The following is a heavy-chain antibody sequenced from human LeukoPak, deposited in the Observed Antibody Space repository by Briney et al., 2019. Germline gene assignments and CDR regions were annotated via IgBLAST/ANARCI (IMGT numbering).Heavy chain of an antibody. CDR3: ARSRRASGSYDY. CDR1: GGSISSYY. D-gene: IGHD1-26*01. CDR2: IYYSGST. J-gene: IGHJ4*02. V-gene: IGHV4-59*08. Sequence: PSETLSLTCTVSGGSISSYYWSWIWQPAGKGLEWIGYIYYSGSTNYNPSLKSRVTISVDTSKNQFSLNLSSVTAADTAVYYCARSRRASGSYDYWGQGTLVTVSS.